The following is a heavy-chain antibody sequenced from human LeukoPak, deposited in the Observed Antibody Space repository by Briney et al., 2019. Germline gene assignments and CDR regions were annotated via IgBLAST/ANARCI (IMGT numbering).Heavy chain of an antibody. CDR2: IYYSGSST. CDR1: GGSINSDY. CDR3: ARAEGYYYGSGSHAFDI. Sequence: SETLSLTCSVSGGSINSDYWSWVRQPPGKGLEWIGYIYYSGSSTNYNPSLKSRVTISVDTSKNQFSLKLSSVTAADTAVYYCARAEGYYYGSGSHAFDIWGQGTMVTVSS. D-gene: IGHD3-10*01. V-gene: IGHV4-59*01. J-gene: IGHJ3*02.